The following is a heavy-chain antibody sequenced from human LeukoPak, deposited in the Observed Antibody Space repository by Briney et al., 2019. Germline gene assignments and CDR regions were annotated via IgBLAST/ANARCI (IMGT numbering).Heavy chain of an antibody. CDR1: GYTFTGYY. CDR3: ARLGGGSSWSNFDY. V-gene: IGHV1-2*02. J-gene: IGHJ4*02. D-gene: IGHD6-13*01. CDR2: ISPNSGAT. Sequence: ASVKVSCKASGYTFTGYYMHWVRQAPGQGPEWMGWISPNSGATNYAQKFQARVTMTGDTSISTAYMELSSLRSDDTAVYYCARLGGGSSWSNFDYWGQGTLVAVSS.